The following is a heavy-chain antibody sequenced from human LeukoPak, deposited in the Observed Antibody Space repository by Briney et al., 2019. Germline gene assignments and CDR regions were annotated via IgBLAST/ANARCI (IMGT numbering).Heavy chain of an antibody. J-gene: IGHJ4*02. CDR1: GGSISSSNW. CDR2: IYHSGST. CDR3: ARVRVGATSLPYYFDY. V-gene: IGHV4-4*02. D-gene: IGHD1-26*01. Sequence: SETLSLTCAVSGGSISSSNWWSWVRQPPGKGLEWIGEIYHSGSTNYNPSLKSRVTISVDKSKNQFSLKLSSVTAADTAVYYCARVRVGATSLPYYFDYWGQGALVTVSS.